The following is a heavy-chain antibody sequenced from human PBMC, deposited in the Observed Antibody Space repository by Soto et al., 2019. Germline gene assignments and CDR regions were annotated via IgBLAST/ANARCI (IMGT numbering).Heavy chain of an antibody. V-gene: IGHV3-30-3*01. CDR1: GFTFSSYA. D-gene: IGHD2-2*02. CDR3: ARDRRDCSSTSCYTRADASFDY. Sequence: GGSLRLSCAASGFTFSSYAMHWVRQAPGKGLEWVAVISYDGSNKYYADSVKGRFTISRDNSKNTLYLQMNSLRAEDTAVYYCARDRRDCSSTSCYTRADASFDYWGQGTLVTVSS. CDR2: ISYDGSNK. J-gene: IGHJ4*02.